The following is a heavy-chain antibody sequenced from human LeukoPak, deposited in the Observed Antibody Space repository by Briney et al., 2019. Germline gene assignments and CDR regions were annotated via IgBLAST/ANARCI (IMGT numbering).Heavy chain of an antibody. D-gene: IGHD2-15*01. CDR2: IVVGSGNT. CDR1: GFTFTRTA. J-gene: IGHJ5*02. V-gene: IGHV1-58*01. Sequence: GASVKVSCKASGFTFTRTAVQWVRQARGQRLEWMGWIVVGSGNTNYAQKFQERVTITRDMSTSTAYMGLSSLRSEDTAVYYCAAESKAGSPPWFDPWGQGTLVTVSS. CDR3: AAESKAGSPPWFDP.